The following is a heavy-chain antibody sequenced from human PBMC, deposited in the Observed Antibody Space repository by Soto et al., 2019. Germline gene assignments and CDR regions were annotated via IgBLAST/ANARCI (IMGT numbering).Heavy chain of an antibody. V-gene: IGHV3-33*06. D-gene: IGHD3-22*01. CDR3: TNCITMIVSGPGRAFDI. CDR2: IWYDGSNK. CDR1: GFTFSSYG. J-gene: IGHJ3*02. Sequence: GSLRLSCAASGFTFSSYGMHWVRQAPGKGLEWVAVIWYDGSNKYYADSVKGRFTISRDNSKNTLYLQMNSLKTEDTAVYYCTNCITMIVSGPGRAFDIWGQGTMVTVSS.